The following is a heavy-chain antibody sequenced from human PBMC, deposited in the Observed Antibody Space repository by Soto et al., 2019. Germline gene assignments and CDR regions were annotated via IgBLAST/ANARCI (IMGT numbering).Heavy chain of an antibody. J-gene: IGHJ4*02. V-gene: IGHV3-30*18. D-gene: IGHD6-25*01. Sequence: QVQLVESGGGEVQPGRSLKLSCTTSGFTFSLYGMHWVRQAPGKGLEWLAVISFDAKNIYYADSVKGRFTISRDNSKTTLFLQMSHLRADDTAVYFCAKGSQAAAVLDHWGQGALVTVAS. CDR2: ISFDAKNI. CDR3: AKGSQAAAVLDH. CDR1: GFTFSLYG.